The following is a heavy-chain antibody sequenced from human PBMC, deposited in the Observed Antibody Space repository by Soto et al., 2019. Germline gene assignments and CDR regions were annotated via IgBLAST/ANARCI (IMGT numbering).Heavy chain of an antibody. Sequence: EVQLVESGGGLVQPGGSLRLSCAASGFTLSSYDMNWVRQAPGKGLEWVSYISSSSSTIFYADSVKGRFTISRDNAKNSXHLQMNSLRDEDTAMYYCARGADYASSGIRLNWFDPWGQGTLVTVSS. CDR1: GFTLSSYD. V-gene: IGHV3-48*02. CDR3: ARGADYASSGIRLNWFDP. D-gene: IGHD3-22*01. CDR2: ISSSSSTI. J-gene: IGHJ5*02.